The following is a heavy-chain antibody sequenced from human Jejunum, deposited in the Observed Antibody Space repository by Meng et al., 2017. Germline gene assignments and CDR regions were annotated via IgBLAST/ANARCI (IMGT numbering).Heavy chain of an antibody. V-gene: IGHV3-48*03. Sequence: GESLKISWGASGFPFSSYEMLWVRQAPGKGLEWVSYISSSSDAYYADSVKGRFTMSRDNAKNLVHLLMNSLRAEDMAIYYCARGWSRSGIAAPDTTLSDFDYWGQGTLVTVSS. CDR1: GFPFSSYE. CDR3: ARGWSRSGIAAPDTTLSDFDY. D-gene: IGHD6-13*01. CDR2: ISSSSDA. J-gene: IGHJ4*02.